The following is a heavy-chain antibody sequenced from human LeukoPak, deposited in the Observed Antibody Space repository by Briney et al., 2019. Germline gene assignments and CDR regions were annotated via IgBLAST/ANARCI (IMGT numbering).Heavy chain of an antibody. J-gene: IGHJ4*02. Sequence: SQTLSLTCTVSGGSISSGSYYWRWIRQPAGKGLEWIGRIYTSGSTNYNPSLKSRVTISVDTSKNQFSLKLSSVTAADTAVYYCARHSKWEPLDYWGQGTLVTVSS. D-gene: IGHD1-26*01. CDR2: IYTSGST. CDR3: ARHSKWEPLDY. V-gene: IGHV4-61*02. CDR1: GGSISSGSYY.